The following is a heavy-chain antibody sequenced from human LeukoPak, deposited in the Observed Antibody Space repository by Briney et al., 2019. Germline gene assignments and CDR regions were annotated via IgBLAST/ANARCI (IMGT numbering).Heavy chain of an antibody. CDR1: GFTFSSYA. J-gene: IGHJ6*02. V-gene: IGHV3-30-3*02. CDR3: AKSPYSGSYFSGYYFYGMGV. CDR2: ISYDGSNK. Sequence: GGSLRLSCAASGFTFSSYAMHWVRQAPGKGLEWVAVISYDGSNKYYADSVKGRFTISRDNSKNTLYLQMNSLRAEDTAVYYCAKSPYSGSYFSGYYFYGMGVWGQGTTVTVSS. D-gene: IGHD1-26*01.